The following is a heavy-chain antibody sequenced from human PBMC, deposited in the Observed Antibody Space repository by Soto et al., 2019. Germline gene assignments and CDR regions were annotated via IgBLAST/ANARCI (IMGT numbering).Heavy chain of an antibody. Sequence: GGSLRLSCAASGFTFSDYYMSWIRQAPGKGLEWVSYISSSSSYTNYADSVKGRFTISRDNAKNSLYLQMNSLRAEDTAVYYCAKHSSSWYRDYYYGMDVWGQGTTVTVSS. CDR2: ISSSSSYT. V-gene: IGHV3-11*06. CDR1: GFTFSDYY. J-gene: IGHJ6*02. D-gene: IGHD6-13*01. CDR3: AKHSSSWYRDYYYGMDV.